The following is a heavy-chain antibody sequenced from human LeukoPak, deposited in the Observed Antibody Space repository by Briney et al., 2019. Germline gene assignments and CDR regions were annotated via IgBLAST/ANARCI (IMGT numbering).Heavy chain of an antibody. Sequence: SETLSLTCTVSGGSISSYYWGWLRQPAGKGLEWIGRIYASGKTNYNPSLKSRVTMSVDTPKNQFSLKMSSVTAADTAVYYCARDLGYYDSSGYSDYWGQGTLVTVSS. D-gene: IGHD3-22*01. J-gene: IGHJ4*02. V-gene: IGHV4-4*07. CDR1: GGSISSYY. CDR2: IYASGKT. CDR3: ARDLGYYDSSGYSDY.